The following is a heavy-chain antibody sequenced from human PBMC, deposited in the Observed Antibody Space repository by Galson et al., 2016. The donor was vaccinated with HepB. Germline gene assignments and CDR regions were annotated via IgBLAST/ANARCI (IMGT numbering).Heavy chain of an antibody. CDR2: ISYDGSNK. J-gene: IGHJ4*02. D-gene: IGHD3-10*01. Sequence: SLRLSCAASGFTFSSYPMQWVRQAPGKGLEWVTLISYDGSNKDYADSVKGRFTISRDNSRNSLFLQMNDLRFEDTAIYYCATYTKPLLRKLADLFDNWGQGSLVSVSS. V-gene: IGHV3-30*04. CDR3: ATYTKPLLRKLADLFDN. CDR1: GFTFSSYP.